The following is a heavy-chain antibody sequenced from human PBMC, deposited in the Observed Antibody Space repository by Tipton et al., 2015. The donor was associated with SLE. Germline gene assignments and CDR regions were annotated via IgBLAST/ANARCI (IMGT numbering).Heavy chain of an antibody. Sequence: TLSLTCAVYGGSFSGYTWSWIRHFPGKGLEWIGDINHSKTTNYNPSLKSRVTISVDTSENQLSLKVTSVTAADTAVYFCAREGFLEWLLFDSWGQGTLVTVSS. D-gene: IGHD3-3*01. V-gene: IGHV4-34*01. CDR1: GGSFSGYT. J-gene: IGHJ4*02. CDR3: AREGFLEWLLFDS. CDR2: INHSKTT.